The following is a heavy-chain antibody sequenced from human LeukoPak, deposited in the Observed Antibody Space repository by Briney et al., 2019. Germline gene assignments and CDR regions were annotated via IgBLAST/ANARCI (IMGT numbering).Heavy chain of an antibody. V-gene: IGHV7-4-1*02. CDR1: GYTFTSYA. J-gene: IGHJ6*03. CDR3: ARETTIFGVVTSYPTYMDV. Sequence: ASVKASCKASGYTFTSYAMNWVRQAPGQGLEWMGWINTNTGNPTYAQGFTGRFVFSLDTSVSTAYLQISSLKAEDTAVYYCARETTIFGVVTSYPTYMDVWGKGTTVTVSS. D-gene: IGHD3-3*01. CDR2: INTNTGNP.